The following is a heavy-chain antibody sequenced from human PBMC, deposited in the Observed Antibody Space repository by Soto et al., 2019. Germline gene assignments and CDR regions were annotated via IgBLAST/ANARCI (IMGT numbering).Heavy chain of an antibody. D-gene: IGHD3-22*01. CDR1: GGSISSSNW. CDR3: ARGPGDSSGYYYPPDY. Sequence: QVQLQESGPGLVKPSGTLSLTCAVSGGSISSSNWWSWVRQPPGKGLEWIGEIYHSGSTNYNPSLKSRVTISVDTSKNQFSLKLSSVTAADTAVYYCARGPGDSSGYYYPPDYWGQGTLVTVSS. J-gene: IGHJ4*02. V-gene: IGHV4-4*02. CDR2: IYHSGST.